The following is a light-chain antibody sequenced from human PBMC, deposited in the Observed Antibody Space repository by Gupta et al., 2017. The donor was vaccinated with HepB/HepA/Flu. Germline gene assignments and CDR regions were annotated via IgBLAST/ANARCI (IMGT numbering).Light chain of an antibody. J-gene: IGKJ3*01. Sequence: DIVMTHSPASLAVSLGERSTINCKSSQSVLYSSNNMNYLAGYQQKPGQPPKLLIYWASTRESGVPDRFSGSGSGTDFTLTISSLQAEDVAVYYCQQYYNTQFTFGPGTKVDIK. V-gene: IGKV4-1*01. CDR2: WAS. CDR1: QSVLYSSNNMNY. CDR3: QQYYNTQFT.